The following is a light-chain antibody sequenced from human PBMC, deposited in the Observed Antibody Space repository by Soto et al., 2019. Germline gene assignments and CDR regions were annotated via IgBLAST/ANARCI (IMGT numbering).Light chain of an antibody. CDR1: SSDVGGYNC. CDR3: CSYAGSGIFVV. J-gene: IGLJ3*02. V-gene: IGLV2-11*01. Sequence: QSALTQPRSVSGSPGQSVTISWIGTSSDVGGYNCVSWFRKYPGEAPKLIIYDVNKRPSGVPDRFSCYRSGSTASLTISGLQADDEADYYCCSYAGSGIFVVFGEGTKLTVL. CDR2: DVN.